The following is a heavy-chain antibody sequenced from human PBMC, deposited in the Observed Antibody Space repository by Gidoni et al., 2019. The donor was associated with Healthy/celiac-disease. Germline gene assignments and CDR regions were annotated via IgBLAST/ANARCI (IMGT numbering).Heavy chain of an antibody. D-gene: IGHD3-22*01. CDR1: GFTFSSYA. Sequence: EVQLLESGGGLVQPGGSLRLSCAASGFTFSSYALSWVRQAPGKGLEWVSAISGSGGSTYYADSVKGRFTISRDNSKNTLYLQMNSLRAEDTAVYYCAKDLPVGDYYYDSSGYFDYWGQGTLVTVSS. CDR3: AKDLPVGDYYYDSSGYFDY. V-gene: IGHV3-23*01. J-gene: IGHJ4*02. CDR2: ISGSGGST.